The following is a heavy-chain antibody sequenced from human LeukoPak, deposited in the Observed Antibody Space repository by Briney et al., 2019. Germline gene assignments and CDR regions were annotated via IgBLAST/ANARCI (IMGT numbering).Heavy chain of an antibody. CDR1: GYTFSSYV. CDR3: ARDLYAGVLTY. J-gene: IGHJ4*02. CDR2: ISPYNGNT. D-gene: IGHD2-21*02. V-gene: IGHV1-18*01. Sequence: ASVKVSCKASGYTFSSYVINWVRQAPGQGLEWMGRISPYNGNTNYAQKLQGRVTMTTDTSTSTAYMELRSLRSDDTAEYYCARDLYAGVLTYWGQGTLVTVSS.